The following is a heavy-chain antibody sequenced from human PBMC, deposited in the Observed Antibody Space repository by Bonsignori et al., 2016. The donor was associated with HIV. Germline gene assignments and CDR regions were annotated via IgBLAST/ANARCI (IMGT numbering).Heavy chain of an antibody. CDR3: AKGGPVQLWLIFDY. CDR1: GFTFSSYG. Sequence: GGSLRLSCAASGFTFSSYGMHWVRQAPGKGLEWVAVISYDGSNKYYADSVKGRFTISRDNSKNTLYLQMNSLRAEDTAVYYCAKGGPVQLWLIFDYWGQGTLVTVSS. D-gene: IGHD5-18*01. J-gene: IGHJ4*02. CDR2: ISYDGSNK. V-gene: IGHV3-30*18.